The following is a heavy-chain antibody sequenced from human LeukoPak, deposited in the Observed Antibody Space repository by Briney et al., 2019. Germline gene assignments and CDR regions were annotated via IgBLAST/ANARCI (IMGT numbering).Heavy chain of an antibody. CDR1: GFTFSAYW. J-gene: IGHJ4*02. V-gene: IGHV3-7*01. CDR2: IKQDGTEI. Sequence: GGSLRLSCAASGFTFSAYWMSWVRQAPGKGLEWVANIKQDGTEIYYVDSVKGRFTISRDNAKNSLYLQMNSLRAEDTAVYYCAAGRGWLIDCWGQGTLVTVSS. D-gene: IGHD6-19*01. CDR3: AAGRGWLIDC.